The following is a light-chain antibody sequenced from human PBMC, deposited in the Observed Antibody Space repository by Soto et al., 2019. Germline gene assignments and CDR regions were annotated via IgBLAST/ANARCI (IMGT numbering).Light chain of an antibody. CDR1: SGHNTYA. CDR3: QTWGTGSWV. Sequence: QLVLTQSPSASASLGASVKLTCTLSSGHNTYAIAWHQQQPEKGPRYLMKLNSDGSHSKGDRIPDRFSGSSSGAERYLTISSLQSEDEADYYCQTWGTGSWVFGGGTKLTVL. V-gene: IGLV4-69*01. CDR2: LNSDGSH. J-gene: IGLJ3*02.